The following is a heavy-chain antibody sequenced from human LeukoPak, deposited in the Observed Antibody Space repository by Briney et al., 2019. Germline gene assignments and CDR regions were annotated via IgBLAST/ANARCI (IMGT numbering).Heavy chain of an antibody. D-gene: IGHD3-10*01. CDR3: ARASGKGLDYYYYGMDV. CDR1: GFTFDDYG. CDR2: INWNGGST. J-gene: IGHJ6*02. Sequence: GGSLRLSCAASGFTFDDYGMSWVRQAPGKGLEWVSGINWNGGSTGYADSVKGRFTISRDNAKNSLYLQMNSLRAEDTALSHCARASGKGLDYYYYGMDVWGQGTTVTVSS. V-gene: IGHV3-20*01.